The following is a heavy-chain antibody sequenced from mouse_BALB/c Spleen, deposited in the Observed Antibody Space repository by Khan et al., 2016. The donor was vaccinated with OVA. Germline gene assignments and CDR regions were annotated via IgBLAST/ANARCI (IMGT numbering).Heavy chain of an antibody. J-gene: IGHJ2*01. D-gene: IGHD1-1*01. CDR3: ARRGLRWDFDY. V-gene: IGHV1-7*01. Sequence: QVQLQQSGAELAKPGASVKMSCKASGYTFINYWILWVKQRPGQGLEWIGYINPSTGYTEYNQNFKDKATLTADKSSSTAYMQLSILNSEDSAVYYCARRGLRWDFDYWGQGTTLTVSS. CDR1: GYTFINYW. CDR2: INPSTGYT.